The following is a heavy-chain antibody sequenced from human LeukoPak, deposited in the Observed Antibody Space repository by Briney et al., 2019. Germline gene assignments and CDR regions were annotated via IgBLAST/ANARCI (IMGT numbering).Heavy chain of an antibody. V-gene: IGHV7-4-1*02. D-gene: IGHD5-12*01. CDR1: GYTLTELS. CDR2: INTNTGNP. CDR3: ARRGYSGYDGEDYFDY. J-gene: IGHJ4*02. Sequence: ASVKVSCKVSGYTLTELSMHWVRQAPGKGLEWMGWINTNTGNPTYAQGFTGRFVFSLDTSVSTAYLQISSLKAEDTAVYYCARRGYSGYDGEDYFDYWGQGTLVTVSS.